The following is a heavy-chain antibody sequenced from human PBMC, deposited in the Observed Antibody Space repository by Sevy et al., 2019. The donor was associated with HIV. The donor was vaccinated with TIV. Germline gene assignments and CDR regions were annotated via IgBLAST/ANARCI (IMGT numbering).Heavy chain of an antibody. CDR2: ISNSGSDT. CDR1: GFTFSSYA. J-gene: IGHJ3*01. D-gene: IGHD4-17*01. Sequence: GGSLRLSCAASGFTFSSYAMHWVRQAPGKGLEWVSAISNSGSDTKYAGSVKGRFTISRDNSKNTLYVQMNSPSAEDTAVYYCVKDRITVIGDAFDLWGQGTMVTVSS. V-gene: IGHV3-23*01. CDR3: VKDRITVIGDAFDL.